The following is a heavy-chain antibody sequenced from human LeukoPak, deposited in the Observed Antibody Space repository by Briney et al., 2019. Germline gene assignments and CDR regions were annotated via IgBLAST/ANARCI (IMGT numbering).Heavy chain of an antibody. CDR3: ARGSISSSPPGYMDV. Sequence: PSETLSLTCTVSGGSISSYYWSWIRQPPGKGLEWIGYIYYSGSTNYNPSLKSRVTISLDTSKNQFSLKLSSVTAADTAVYYCARGSISSSPPGYMDVWGKGTTVTVSS. J-gene: IGHJ6*03. CDR2: IYYSGST. D-gene: IGHD6-13*01. CDR1: GGSISSYY. V-gene: IGHV4-59*01.